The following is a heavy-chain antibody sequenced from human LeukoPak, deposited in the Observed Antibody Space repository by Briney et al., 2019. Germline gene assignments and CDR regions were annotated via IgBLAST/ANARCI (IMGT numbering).Heavy chain of an antibody. CDR1: GFTFSSYW. CDR3: ARGTSTRKYYYDSSGHAFDI. CDR2: IKQDGSEK. J-gene: IGHJ3*02. Sequence: GGSLRLSCAASGFTFSSYWMSWVRQAPGKGLEWVANIKQDGSEKYYVDSVKGRFTISRDNAKNSLYLQMNSLRAEDTAVYYCARGTSTRKYYYDSSGHAFDIWGQGTMVTVSS. V-gene: IGHV3-7*01. D-gene: IGHD3-22*01.